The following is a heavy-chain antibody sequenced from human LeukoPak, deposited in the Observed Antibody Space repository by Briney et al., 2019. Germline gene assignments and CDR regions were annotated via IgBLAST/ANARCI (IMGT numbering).Heavy chain of an antibody. CDR2: ISSSSSYI. CDR3: ARDEPYYDSSGYYLEYFQH. J-gene: IGHJ1*01. Sequence: GGSLRLSCAASGFTFSSYSMNWVRQAPGKGLEWVSSISSSSSYIYYADSVKGRFTISRDNAKNSLYLQMNSLRAEDTAVYYCARDEPYYDSSGYYLEYFQHWGQGTLVTVSS. V-gene: IGHV3-21*01. CDR1: GFTFSSYS. D-gene: IGHD3-22*01.